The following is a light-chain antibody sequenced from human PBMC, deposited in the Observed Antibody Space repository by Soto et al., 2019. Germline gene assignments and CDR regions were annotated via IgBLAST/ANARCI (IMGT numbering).Light chain of an antibody. CDR1: QSITSN. Sequence: EIVMTQSPATLSVSPGEIANLFCRASQSITSNLAWYQQKPGQAPRLIVYGASTRATGIPARFSGSWSGSECTLTISSLQSEDVAVYYCQQYNNWPITFGQGTRLEIK. CDR2: GAS. J-gene: IGKJ5*01. V-gene: IGKV3-15*01. CDR3: QQYNNWPIT.